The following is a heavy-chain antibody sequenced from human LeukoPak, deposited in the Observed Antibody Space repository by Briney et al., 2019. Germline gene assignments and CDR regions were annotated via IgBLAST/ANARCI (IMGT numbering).Heavy chain of an antibody. CDR2: ISYSGNT. CDR3: VRDYNDSSGYYPDGLGY. CDR1: GGSISSHY. D-gene: IGHD3-22*01. J-gene: IGHJ4*02. Sequence: SETLSLTCSVSGGSISSHYWFWIRQPPGKGLEWIGHISYSGNTDYNPSLKSRVTISADTSKNQFSLNLISVTAADTAVYYSVRDYNDSSGYYPDGLGYWGQGTLVTVSS. V-gene: IGHV4-59*11.